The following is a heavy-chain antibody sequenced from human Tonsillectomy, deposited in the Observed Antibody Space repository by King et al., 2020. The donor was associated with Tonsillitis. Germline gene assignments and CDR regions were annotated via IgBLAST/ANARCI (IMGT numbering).Heavy chain of an antibody. CDR2: ISNSGGT. CDR3: ARDLSVVNFGAVPVTRGWFDP. D-gene: IGHD6-19*01. Sequence: QLQESGPGLVKPSETLSLTCSVSGDSISSQYWSWIRQPPGKRLEWIGYISNSGGTNYNPSLKSRVTISVDKSKNQLSMKMSSVTAADTAIYYCARDLSVVNFGAVPVTRGWFDPWGQGTLVTVSS. CDR1: GDSISSQY. V-gene: IGHV4-59*11. J-gene: IGHJ5*02.